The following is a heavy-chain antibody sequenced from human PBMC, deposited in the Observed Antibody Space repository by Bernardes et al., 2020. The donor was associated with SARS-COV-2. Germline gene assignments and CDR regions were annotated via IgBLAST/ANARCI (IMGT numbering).Heavy chain of an antibody. CDR3: AREWAPFKYNLNWFDP. Sequence: GWSLRLSCTASGFTLTTYSMNWVRQAPGMGLEWVSSISSSSTYIYYADSVKGRFTISRDNAKNSLFLQMNSLRAEDTAVHYCAREWAPFKYNLNWFDPWGQGTLVTVSS. J-gene: IGHJ5*02. D-gene: IGHD1-20*01. CDR1: GFTLTTYS. CDR2: ISSSSTYI. V-gene: IGHV3-21*01.